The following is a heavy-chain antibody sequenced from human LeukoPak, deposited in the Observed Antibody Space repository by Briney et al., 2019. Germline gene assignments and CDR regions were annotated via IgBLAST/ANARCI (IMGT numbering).Heavy chain of an antibody. Sequence: GASVKVSCKASGYTFTSYGISWVRQAPGQGLEWMGWINPNSGGTNYAQKFQGRVTMTRDTSISTAYMELSRLRSDDTAVYYCARADVLMVYAISAFDIWGQGTMVTVSS. CDR1: GYTFTSYG. CDR2: INPNSGGT. J-gene: IGHJ3*02. CDR3: ARADVLMVYAISAFDI. D-gene: IGHD2-8*01. V-gene: IGHV1-2*02.